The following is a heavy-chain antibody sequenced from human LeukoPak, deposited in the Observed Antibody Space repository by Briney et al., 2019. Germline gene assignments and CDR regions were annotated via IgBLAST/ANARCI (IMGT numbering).Heavy chain of an antibody. D-gene: IGHD6-13*01. J-gene: IGHJ5*02. Sequence: EASVKVSCKASGYTFTGYYMHWVRQAPGQGLEWMGWINPNSGGTNYAQKFQGRVTMTRDTSISTAYMELSRLRSEDTAVYYCARTQQLVLRSPLDPWGQGTLVTVSS. V-gene: IGHV1-2*02. CDR3: ARTQQLVLRSPLDP. CDR2: INPNSGGT. CDR1: GYTFTGYY.